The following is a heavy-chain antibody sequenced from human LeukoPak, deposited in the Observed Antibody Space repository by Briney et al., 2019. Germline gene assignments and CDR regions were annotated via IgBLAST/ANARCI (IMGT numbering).Heavy chain of an antibody. CDR2: SYYSGST. Sequence: SETLSLTCTVSGYSISSYYWSWIRQPPGKGLEWIGCSYYSGSTNYNPSLKSRVTISVDTSKNQFSLKLSSVTAADTAVYYCARDVVGGGNFDFWGQGTLVTVSS. CDR3: ARDVVGGGNFDF. V-gene: IGHV4-59*01. CDR1: GYSISSYY. J-gene: IGHJ4*02. D-gene: IGHD1-26*01.